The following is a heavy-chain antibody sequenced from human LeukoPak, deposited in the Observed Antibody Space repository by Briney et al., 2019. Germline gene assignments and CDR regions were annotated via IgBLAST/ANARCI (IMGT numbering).Heavy chain of an antibody. J-gene: IGHJ5*02. Sequence: SETLSLTCAVYGGSFSGYYWSWIRQPPGKGLEWIGEINHSGSTNYNPSLKSRVTISVDTSKNQFSLKLSSVTAADTAVYYCARGRITMIRRGFDPWGQGILVTVSS. CDR3: ARGRITMIRRGFDP. V-gene: IGHV4-34*01. CDR2: INHSGST. CDR1: GGSFSGYY. D-gene: IGHD3-22*01.